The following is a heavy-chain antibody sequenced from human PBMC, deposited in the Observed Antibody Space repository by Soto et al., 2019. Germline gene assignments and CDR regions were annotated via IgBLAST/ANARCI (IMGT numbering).Heavy chain of an antibody. CDR2: MNPNSGNT. D-gene: IGHD3-9*01. Sequence: QVPLVQSGAEVKKPGASVKVSCKASGYTFTSYDINWVRQATGQGLEWMGWMNPNSGNTGYAQKFQGRVTMTRNTSISTAYMELSSLRSEDTAVYYCARGYDILTGYYYYYMDVWGKGTTVTVSS. CDR1: GYTFTSYD. V-gene: IGHV1-8*01. CDR3: ARGYDILTGYYYYYMDV. J-gene: IGHJ6*03.